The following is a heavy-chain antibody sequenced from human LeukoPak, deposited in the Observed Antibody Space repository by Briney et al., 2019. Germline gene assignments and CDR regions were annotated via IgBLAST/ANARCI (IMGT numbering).Heavy chain of an antibody. D-gene: IGHD6-13*01. CDR1: GYTFTGYY. CDR3: ARGPGYSRLLDY. V-gene: IGHV1-2*04. CDR2: INPNSGGT. Sequence: GASVKVSCKASGYTFTGYYMHWVRQAPGQGLEWMGWINPNSGGTDYAQKFQGWVTMTRDTSISTAYMELSRLRSDDTAVYYCARGPGYSRLLDYWGQGTLVTVSS. J-gene: IGHJ4*02.